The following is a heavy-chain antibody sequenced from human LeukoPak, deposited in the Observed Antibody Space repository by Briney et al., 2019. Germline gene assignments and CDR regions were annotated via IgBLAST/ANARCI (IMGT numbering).Heavy chain of an antibody. CDR1: SFAPSSHG. CDR2: IDSSATST. D-gene: IGHD1-26*01. J-gene: IGHJ4*02. Sequence: GGSLRLSCAASSFAPSSHGMAWVRQAPGQGLEWISTIDSSATSTYYADSVKGRFTISRDNSKNTLYLQMNSLRAEDTAVYYCAKDSVGATIGYYFDYWGQGTLVTVSS. CDR3: AKDSVGATIGYYFDY. V-gene: IGHV3-23*01.